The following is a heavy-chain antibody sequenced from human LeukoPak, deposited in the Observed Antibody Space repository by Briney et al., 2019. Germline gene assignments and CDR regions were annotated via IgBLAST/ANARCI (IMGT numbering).Heavy chain of an antibody. CDR1: GFTLGSHD. J-gene: IGHJ4*02. D-gene: IGHD5-18*01. Sequence: PGGSLRLCCTASGFTLGSHDMHWVRQIPGQGLEWVAAVSSGFHAFFADSVQDRFTVSREDARNSLYLQMNSLRAGDTAVYYCVREARGYHYTYFDYWGQGTLVTVSS. CDR2: VSSGFHA. V-gene: IGHV3-13*01. CDR3: VREARGYHYTYFDY.